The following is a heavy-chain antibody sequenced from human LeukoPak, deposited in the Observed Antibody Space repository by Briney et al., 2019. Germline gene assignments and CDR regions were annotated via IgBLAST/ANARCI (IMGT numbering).Heavy chain of an antibody. CDR3: AREVGSGWYDY. V-gene: IGHV6-1*01. CDR2: TYYRSKWYN. D-gene: IGHD6-19*01. CDR1: GDSVSSNSGD. Sequence: SQTLSLTCAISGDSVSSNSGDWNWIRQSPSRGLEWLGRTYYRSKWYNDYVESVKSRITINPDTSKNQFSLQLNSVTPEDTAVYYCAREVGSGWYDYWGQGTLVTVSS. J-gene: IGHJ4*02.